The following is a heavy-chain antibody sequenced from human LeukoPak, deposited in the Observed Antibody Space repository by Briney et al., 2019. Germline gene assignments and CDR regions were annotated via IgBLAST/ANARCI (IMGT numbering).Heavy chain of an antibody. Sequence: ASVKVSCKASGYTFTGHYMHWIRQAPGQGLEWMGWIEPNSGGTHFAQKFQGRLTISRDTSISTAYMELSRLSSDDTAIYYCARDENWGPDYWGQGNLVTVSS. V-gene: IGHV1-2*02. J-gene: IGHJ4*02. CDR3: ARDENWGPDY. CDR1: GYTFTGHY. CDR2: IEPNSGGT. D-gene: IGHD7-27*01.